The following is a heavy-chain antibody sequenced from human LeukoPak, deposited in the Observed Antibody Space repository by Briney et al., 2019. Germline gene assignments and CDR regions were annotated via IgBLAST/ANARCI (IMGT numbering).Heavy chain of an antibody. Sequence: QSSETLSLTCTVSGGSISSSSYYWGWIRQPPGKGLEWIGSIYYSGSTYYNPSLKSRVTISVDTSKNQFSLKLSSVTAAYTAVYYCAESNGYSYGYFDYWGQGTLVTVSS. CDR1: GGSISSSSYY. J-gene: IGHJ4*02. CDR3: AESNGYSYGYFDY. CDR2: IYYSGST. V-gene: IGHV4-39*01. D-gene: IGHD5-18*01.